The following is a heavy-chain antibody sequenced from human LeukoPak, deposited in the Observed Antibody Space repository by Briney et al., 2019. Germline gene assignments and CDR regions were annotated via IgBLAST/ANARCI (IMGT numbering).Heavy chain of an antibody. CDR2: IYYSGST. J-gene: IGHJ5*02. D-gene: IGHD3-10*01. CDR3: ARHPGTRGDWFDP. V-gene: IGHV4-39*01. CDR1: GGSISGSSYY. Sequence: SETLSLTCTVSGGSISGSSYYWGWIRQSPGKGLEWIGSIYYSGSTYYNPSLKSRVTISVDTSKNQFSLKMTSVTAADTAVYYCARHPGTRGDWFDPWGQGTLVTVSS.